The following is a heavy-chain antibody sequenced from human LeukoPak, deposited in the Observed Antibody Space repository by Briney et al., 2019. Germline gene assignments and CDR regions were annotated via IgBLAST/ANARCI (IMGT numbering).Heavy chain of an antibody. J-gene: IGHJ3*02. D-gene: IGHD3-10*01. Sequence: ASVKVSCKASGYTFTSQYVHWVRQAPGRGLEWVGIINPSGGSTRYAQKFQGRVTMTRDTSTSTVYMELKRLRSEDTAVYYCASWFGENDALDIWGQGTMVTVS. CDR3: ASWFGENDALDI. V-gene: IGHV1-46*01. CDR2: INPSGGST. CDR1: GYTFTSQY.